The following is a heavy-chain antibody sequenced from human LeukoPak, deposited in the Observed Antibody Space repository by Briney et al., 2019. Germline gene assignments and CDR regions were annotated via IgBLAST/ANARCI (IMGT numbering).Heavy chain of an antibody. V-gene: IGHV5-51*01. CDR1: GYSFTSYW. CDR3: ASIGVVPAAKLPSGAFDI. CDR2: IYPGDSDT. J-gene: IGHJ3*02. D-gene: IGHD2-2*01. Sequence: GESLKISCKGSGYSFTSYWIGWVRQMPGKGLEWMGIIYPGDSDTRYSPSFQGQVTISADKSISTAYLQWSSLKASDTAMYYCASIGVVPAAKLPSGAFDIWGQGTMVTVSS.